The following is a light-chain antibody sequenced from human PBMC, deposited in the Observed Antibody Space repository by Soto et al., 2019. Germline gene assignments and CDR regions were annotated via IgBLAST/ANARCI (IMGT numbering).Light chain of an antibody. CDR2: EVN. V-gene: IGLV2-14*01. CDR1: NSDVGAYNY. CDR3: ASYTISSTRV. J-gene: IGLJ3*02. Sequence: QSALTQPASVSGSPGQSITISCTGSNSDVGAYNYVSWYQQHPGKAPKLIIYEVNNRPSGVSYRFSGSKSGNTASLTISGLQADDEADYYCASYTISSTRVFGGGTKVPVL.